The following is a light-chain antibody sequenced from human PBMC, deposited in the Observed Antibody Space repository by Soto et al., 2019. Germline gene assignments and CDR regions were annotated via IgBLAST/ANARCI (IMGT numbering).Light chain of an antibody. CDR2: EVS. CDR1: SSDGGGYKY. CDR3: SSYTSSSTLLYV. Sequence: QAVLTQPASMSRSPGQSITISCTGTSSDGGGYKYVSWYQQHPGKAPKLMIYEVSNRPSGVSNRFSGSTSGNTASLPISGLQAEDEADYYCSSYTSSSTLLYVFGTGTKVTVL. V-gene: IGLV2-14*01. J-gene: IGLJ1*01.